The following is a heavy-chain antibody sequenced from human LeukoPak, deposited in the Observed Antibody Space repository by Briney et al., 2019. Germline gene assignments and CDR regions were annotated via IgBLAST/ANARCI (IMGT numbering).Heavy chain of an antibody. CDR1: GGSISSGSYY. Sequence: PSETLSLTCTVSGGSISSGSYYWSWIRQPAGKGLEWIGRIYTSGSTNYNPSLKSRVTISVDTSKNQFSLKLSSVTAADTAVYYCARENGGTRLASFLDAFDIWGQGTMVTVSS. CDR3: ARENGGTRLASFLDAFDI. J-gene: IGHJ3*02. V-gene: IGHV4-61*02. CDR2: IYTSGST. D-gene: IGHD1-7*01.